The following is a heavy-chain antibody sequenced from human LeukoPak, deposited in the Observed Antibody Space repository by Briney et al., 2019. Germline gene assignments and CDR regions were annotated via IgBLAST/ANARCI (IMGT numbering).Heavy chain of an antibody. D-gene: IGHD3-22*01. Sequence: SETLSLTCTVSGYSISSGYYWGWIRQPPGKGLEWIGSIYYSGNTYYNSSLKSRVTISVDTSKNQFSLKLSSVTAADTAVYYCARHSITMIVVDYWGQGTLVTVSS. CDR3: ARHSITMIVVDY. J-gene: IGHJ4*02. CDR2: IYYSGNT. CDR1: GYSISSGYY. V-gene: IGHV4-38-2*02.